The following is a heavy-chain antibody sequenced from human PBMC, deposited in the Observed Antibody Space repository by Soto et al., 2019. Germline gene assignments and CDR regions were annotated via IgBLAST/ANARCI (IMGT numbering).Heavy chain of an antibody. D-gene: IGHD4-17*01. J-gene: IGHJ4*02. CDR1: GGSISSYY. Sequence: PWETLSLTCTVSGGSISSYYWSWIRQPAGKGLEWIGRIYTSGSTNYNPSLKSRVTMSVDTSKNQFSLKLSSVTVADTDVYYCARDGDYGDYLGTDYWGQGTLVTVSS. CDR2: IYTSGST. V-gene: IGHV4-4*07. CDR3: ARDGDYGDYLGTDY.